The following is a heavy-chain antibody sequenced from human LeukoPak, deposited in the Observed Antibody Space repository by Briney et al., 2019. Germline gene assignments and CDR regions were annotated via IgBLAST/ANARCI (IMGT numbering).Heavy chain of an antibody. J-gene: IGHJ6*03. Sequence: GGSLRLSCAASGFTFNNYAMSWVRQAPGKGLEWVSTISGSGDSTYYAASVKGRFTISRDNSKNTLYLKMNSLRAEDTAVYYCAKCAGNNGYYYYYMDVWGKETTVTVSS. CDR1: GFTFNNYA. CDR3: AKCAGNNGYYYYYMDV. D-gene: IGHD2-8*01. CDR2: ISGSGDST. V-gene: IGHV3-23*01.